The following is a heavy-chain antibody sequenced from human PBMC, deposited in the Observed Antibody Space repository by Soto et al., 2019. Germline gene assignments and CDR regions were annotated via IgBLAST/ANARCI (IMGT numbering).Heavy chain of an antibody. Sequence: GGSLRLSCAASGFTFSNYAMSWVRQAPGKGLEWVSALSGSGDETSYTSSVKGRFTISRDNSKDTLFLQMNSLRAEDTALYYCAKSPWRYPRLSDYWGQGTLVTVSS. CDR1: GFTFSNYA. J-gene: IGHJ4*02. D-gene: IGHD3-16*01. V-gene: IGHV3-23*01. CDR3: AKSPWRYPRLSDY. CDR2: LSGSGDET.